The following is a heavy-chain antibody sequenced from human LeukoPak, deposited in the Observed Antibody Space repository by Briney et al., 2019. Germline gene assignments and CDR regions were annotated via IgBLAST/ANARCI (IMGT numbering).Heavy chain of an antibody. CDR2: INSDGSST. J-gene: IGHJ1*01. Sequence: GGSLRLSCAPSGFSFSTYWMHWVRQAPGKGLVWVSRINSDGSSTSYADSVKGRFTISRDNAKNTLYLQMNSLRVEDTAVYYCARDRGDYYDSSGYYFNAEYFQHWGQGTLVTVSS. CDR3: ARDRGDYYDSSGYYFNAEYFQH. V-gene: IGHV3-74*01. D-gene: IGHD3-22*01. CDR1: GFSFSTYW.